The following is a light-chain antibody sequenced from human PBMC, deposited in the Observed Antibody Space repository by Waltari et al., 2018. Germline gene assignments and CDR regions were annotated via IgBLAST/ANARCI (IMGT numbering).Light chain of an antibody. V-gene: IGKV3-20*01. CDR3: QQYGSSVMYT. CDR2: GAS. CDR1: QYITKWY. Sequence: VFTQSPGTLSLSPGEGATLSCRASQYITKWYFAWYQQKPGQAPRLLIYGASSRAAGIPDRFSGSGSGTDFTLTISRLEPEDSAVYFCQQYGSSVMYTFGQGTKLEIK. J-gene: IGKJ2*01.